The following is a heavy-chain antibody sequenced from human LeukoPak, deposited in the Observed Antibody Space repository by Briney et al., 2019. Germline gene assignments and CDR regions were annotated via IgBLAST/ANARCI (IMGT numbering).Heavy chain of an antibody. D-gene: IGHD6-19*01. V-gene: IGHV4-39*01. J-gene: IGHJ4*02. CDR3: ARRYSGWYSFDY. CDR1: GGTISSSSYY. CDR2: IYYSGHT. Sequence: PSETLSLTRTVSGGTISSSSYYSGWIRQPPGKGLEWSVSIYYSGHTYYNPSLNSRVTISVDTSKNQFSLKLGSVTATDTAVYYCARRYSGWYSFDYWGQGTLVTVSS.